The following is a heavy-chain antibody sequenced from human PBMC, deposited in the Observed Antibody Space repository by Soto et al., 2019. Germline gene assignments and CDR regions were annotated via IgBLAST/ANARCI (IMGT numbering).Heavy chain of an antibody. CDR3: ARGGIVGVVVAATRYFDY. D-gene: IGHD2-15*01. CDR2: INHSGST. V-gene: IGHV4-34*01. Sequence: SETLSLTXAVYGGSFSGYYWGWIRQPPGKGLEWIGEINHSGSTNYNPSLKSRVTISVDTSKNQFSLKLSSVTAADTAVYYCARGGIVGVVVAATRYFDYWGQGTLVTVSS. CDR1: GGSFSGYY. J-gene: IGHJ4*02.